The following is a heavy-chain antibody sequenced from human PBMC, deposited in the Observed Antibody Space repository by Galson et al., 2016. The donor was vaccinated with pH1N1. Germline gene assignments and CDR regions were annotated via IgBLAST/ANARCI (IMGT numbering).Heavy chain of an antibody. Sequence: SVKVSCKASGYTLTSYDINWVRQATGQGLEWMGWMNPNNGNADYAPKCQGRATLTRNAPLNTAYMELSSLTSEDTAVYYCARGPVYWYFDLWGRGTPVIVSS. CDR2: MNPNNGNA. CDR1: GYTLTSYD. J-gene: IGHJ2*01. CDR3: ARGPVYWYFDL. V-gene: IGHV1-8*01.